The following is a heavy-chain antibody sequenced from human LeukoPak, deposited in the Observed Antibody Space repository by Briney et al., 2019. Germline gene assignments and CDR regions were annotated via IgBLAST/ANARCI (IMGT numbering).Heavy chain of an antibody. CDR2: ISYDGSNK. Sequence: PGRSLRLSCAASGFTFSSYAMHWVRQAPGKGLEWVAVISYDGSNKYYADSVKGRFTISRDNSKNTLYLQMNSLRAEDTAVYYCATAPHIVKYSSGRHLDYWGQGTLVTVSS. V-gene: IGHV3-30-3*01. CDR1: GFTFSSYA. J-gene: IGHJ4*02. D-gene: IGHD6-19*01. CDR3: ATAPHIVKYSSGRHLDY.